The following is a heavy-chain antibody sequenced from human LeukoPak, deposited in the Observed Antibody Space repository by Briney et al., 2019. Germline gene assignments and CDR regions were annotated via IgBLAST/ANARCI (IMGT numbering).Heavy chain of an antibody. V-gene: IGHV1-69*06. CDR2: IIPIFGTA. Sequence: SVKVSCKASGGTFSSYAISWVRQAPGQGLEWMGGIIPIFGTAIYAQKFQGRVTMTEDTSTDTAYMELSSLRSEDAAVYYCATAIESTRGVGAFDIWGQGTMVTVSS. CDR1: GGTFSSYA. CDR3: ATAIESTRGVGAFDI. J-gene: IGHJ3*02. D-gene: IGHD2-8*01.